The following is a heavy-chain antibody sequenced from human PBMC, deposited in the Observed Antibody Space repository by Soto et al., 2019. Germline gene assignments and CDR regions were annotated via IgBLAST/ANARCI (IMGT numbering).Heavy chain of an antibody. CDR3: ASSLSPSSSWYPSDGTDV. D-gene: IGHD6-13*01. V-gene: IGHV1-2*04. Sequence: ASVKVSCKASGYTFTGYYMHWVRQAPGQGLEWMGWINPNSGGTNYAQKFQGWVTMTRDTSISTAYMELSRLRSDDTAVYYCASSLSPSSSWYPSDGTDVRGQGTTVTVSS. J-gene: IGHJ6*02. CDR2: INPNSGGT. CDR1: GYTFTGYY.